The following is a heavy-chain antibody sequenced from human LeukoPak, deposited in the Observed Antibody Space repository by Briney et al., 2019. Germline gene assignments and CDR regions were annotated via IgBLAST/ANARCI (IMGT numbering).Heavy chain of an antibody. CDR2: INPNSGGT. CDR3: ARERSYYSSSLAFDY. J-gene: IGHJ4*02. V-gene: IGHV1-2*02. D-gene: IGHD6-6*01. CDR1: GYTFTGYY. Sequence: ASVKVSCKASGYTFTGYYMHWVRQAPGQGLEWMGWINPNSGGTNYAQKFQGRVTMTRDTSISTAYMELSRLRSDDTAVYYCARERSYYSSSLAFDYWGQGTLVTVSS.